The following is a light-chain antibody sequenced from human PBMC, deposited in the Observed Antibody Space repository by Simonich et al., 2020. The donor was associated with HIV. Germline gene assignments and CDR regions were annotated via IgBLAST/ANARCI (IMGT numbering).Light chain of an antibody. CDR2: NTN. J-gene: IGLJ3*02. V-gene: IGLV8-61*01. Sequence: QTVVTQEPSFSVSPGGTVTVTCGLSSGSVATNYYPSWYQQTPGQPPPTLIYNTNTRSSGVPDRFSGSILGNKAALTITGAQADDESDYYCVLYMGSGIWVFGGGTKLTVL. CDR3: VLYMGSGIWV. CDR1: SGSVATNYY.